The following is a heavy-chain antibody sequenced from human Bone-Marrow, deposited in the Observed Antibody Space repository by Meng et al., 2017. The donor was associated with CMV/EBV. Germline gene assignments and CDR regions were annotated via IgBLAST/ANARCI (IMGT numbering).Heavy chain of an antibody. CDR2: INPNSGGT. Sequence: ASVKVSCKASGYTFTGYYMHWVRQAPGQGLEWMGWINPNSGGTNYAQKFQGRVTMTTDTSSSTAYMELRSLRSDDTAVYYCARVRRSGLGHYFDYWGQGTLVTVSS. CDR1: GYTFTGYY. CDR3: ARVRRSGLGHYFDY. V-gene: IGHV1-2*02. D-gene: IGHD3-22*01. J-gene: IGHJ4*02.